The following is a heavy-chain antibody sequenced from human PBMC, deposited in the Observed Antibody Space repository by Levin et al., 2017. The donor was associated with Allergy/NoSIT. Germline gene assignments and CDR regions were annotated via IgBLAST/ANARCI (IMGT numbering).Heavy chain of an antibody. CDR1: GFTFSRYW. V-gene: IGHV3-74*01. CDR3: ARAYCSGGSCYSGDAFDI. CDR2: INTDGSST. D-gene: IGHD2-15*01. J-gene: IGHJ3*02. Sequence: GESLKISCAASGFTFSRYWMHWVRQAPGKGLVWVSRINTDGSSTTYADSVKGRFTISRDNAKNTLYLQMNSLRAEDTAVYYCARAYCSGGSCYSGDAFDIWGQGTTVTVSS.